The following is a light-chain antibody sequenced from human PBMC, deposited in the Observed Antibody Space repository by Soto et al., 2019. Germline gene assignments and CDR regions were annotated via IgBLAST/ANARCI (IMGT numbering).Light chain of an antibody. CDR2: GAS. V-gene: IGKV3-20*01. Sequence: EIVLTQSAGTLSLSPGERATLSCRASQRVSSSYLALYQQKPGQAPGLLIYGASSRAPGIPDRFSGSGSGTDFTLTISRLEPEDFAVYYCQPYGSSPRTFGQGTKVDIK. J-gene: IGKJ1*01. CDR1: QRVSSSY. CDR3: QPYGSSPRT.